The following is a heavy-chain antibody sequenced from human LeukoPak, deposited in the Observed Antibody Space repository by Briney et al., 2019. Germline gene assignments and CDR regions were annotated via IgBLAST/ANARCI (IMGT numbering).Heavy chain of an antibody. J-gene: IGHJ6*03. V-gene: IGHV1-69*05. D-gene: IGHD5-18*01. Sequence: ASVKVSCKASGGTFSSYAISWVRQAPGQGLEWMGGIIPIFGTANYAQKFQGRATITTDESTSTAYMELSRLRSEDTAVYYCARAVIQLWLPYYYYMDVWGKGTTVTVSS. CDR1: GGTFSSYA. CDR3: ARAVIQLWLPYYYYMDV. CDR2: IIPIFGTA.